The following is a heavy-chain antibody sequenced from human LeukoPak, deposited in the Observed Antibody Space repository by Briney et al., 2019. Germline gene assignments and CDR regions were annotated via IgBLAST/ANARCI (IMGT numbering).Heavy chain of an antibody. J-gene: IGHJ4*02. V-gene: IGHV4-59*01. CDR3: ARVRAHTYYYDSSGYYNDY. CDR2: IYYSGRT. D-gene: IGHD3-22*01. Sequence: SETLSLTCTVSGGSINSYYWSWIRQPPGKGLEWVGYIYYSGRTNYNPSLKSRVTISVDTSKNQFSLNLSSVTAADTAVYYCARVRAHTYYYDSSGYYNDYWGQGTLVTVSS. CDR1: GGSINSYY.